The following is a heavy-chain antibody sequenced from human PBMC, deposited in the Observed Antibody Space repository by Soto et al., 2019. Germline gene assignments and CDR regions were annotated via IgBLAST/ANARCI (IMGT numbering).Heavy chain of an antibody. CDR3: ATSGGGWYLY. Sequence: XSVKVSCKASGYTFTSYHITLVRQAPGQGLEWMGWISAYNGNTNYAQKLQGRVTMTTDTSINTAYIELSSLTSDDTAVYYCATSGGGWYLYWGQGTLVTVSS. D-gene: IGHD6-19*01. V-gene: IGHV1-18*01. CDR1: GYTFTSYH. CDR2: ISAYNGNT. J-gene: IGHJ4*02.